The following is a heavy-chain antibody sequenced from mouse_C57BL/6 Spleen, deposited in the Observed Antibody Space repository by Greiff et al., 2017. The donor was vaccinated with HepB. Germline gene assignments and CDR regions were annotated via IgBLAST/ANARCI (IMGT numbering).Heavy chain of an antibody. CDR3: ARGYDGYYVGYFDV. J-gene: IGHJ1*03. Sequence: QVQLQESGAELMKPGASVKLSCKASGYTFTSYWMHWVKQRPIQGLEWIGNIDPSDSETHYNQKFKDKATLTVDKSSSTAYMQLSSLTSEDSAVYYCARGYDGYYVGYFDVWGTGTTVTVSS. V-gene: IGHV1-52*01. CDR2: IDPSDSET. D-gene: IGHD2-3*01. CDR1: GYTFTSYW.